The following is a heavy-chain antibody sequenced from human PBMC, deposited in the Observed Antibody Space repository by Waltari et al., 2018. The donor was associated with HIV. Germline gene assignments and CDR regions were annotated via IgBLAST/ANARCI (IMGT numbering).Heavy chain of an antibody. CDR1: GGSLSSGSYS. CDR3: ARVSLAGWFDP. D-gene: IGHD6-19*01. V-gene: IGHV4-61*02. CDR2: VYTSETT. Sequence: QVQLQESGPGLVKPSQTLSLTRTVSGGSLSSGSYSWSWIRQPAGKGLEWIGRVYTSETTNYNPSLKSRVTISVDTSKNQISLKMRSVTAADTAVYYCARVSLAGWFDPWGQGTLVTVSS. J-gene: IGHJ5*02.